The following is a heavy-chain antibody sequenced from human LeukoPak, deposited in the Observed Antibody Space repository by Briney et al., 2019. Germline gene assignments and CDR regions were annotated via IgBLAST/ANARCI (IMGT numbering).Heavy chain of an antibody. V-gene: IGHV4-61*02. D-gene: IGHD6-13*01. J-gene: IGHJ4*02. CDR2: IYTSGST. CDR3: ARAGALRVYDY. CDR1: GGSISSGSYY. Sequence: SQTLSLTYTVSGGSISSGSYYWSWIRQPAGKGLEWIGRIYTSGSTNYNPSLKSRVTISVDTSKNQFSLKLSSVTAADTAVYYCARAGALRVYDYWGQGTLVTVSS.